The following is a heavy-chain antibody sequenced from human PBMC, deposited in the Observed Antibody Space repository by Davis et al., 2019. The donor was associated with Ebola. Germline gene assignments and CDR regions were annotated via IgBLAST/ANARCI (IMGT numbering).Heavy chain of an antibody. D-gene: IGHD4-23*01. CDR3: ARETEFYGGNTRGDYYYGMDV. V-gene: IGHV1-18*01. CDR1: GHAFSSYG. J-gene: IGHJ6*02. CDR2: ISAYNGNT. Sequence: AASVKVSCKASGHAFSSYGFNWVRQAPGQGLEWMGWISAYNGNTNYAQKFQGRVTMTRNTSISTAYMELSSLRSDDTAVYYCARETEFYGGNTRGDYYYGMDVWGQGTTVTVSS.